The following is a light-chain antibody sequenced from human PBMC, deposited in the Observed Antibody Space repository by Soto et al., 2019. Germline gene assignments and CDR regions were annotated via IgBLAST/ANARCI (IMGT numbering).Light chain of an antibody. J-gene: IGLJ2*01. Sequence: QSALTQPASVSGSPGQSITISCTGTSSDVGSYNLVSWYQQHPGKAPKLMIYEGSKRPSGVSNPLSGSKSGNTASPTISGVQAEDEGDYYCCLNGGSSTYVVFGGGTKLTVL. CDR1: SSDVGSYNL. CDR3: CLNGGSSTYVV. CDR2: EGS. V-gene: IGLV2-23*01.